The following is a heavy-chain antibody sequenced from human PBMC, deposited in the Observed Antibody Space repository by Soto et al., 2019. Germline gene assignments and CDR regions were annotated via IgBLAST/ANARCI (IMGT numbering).Heavy chain of an antibody. CDR3: ARDYDKSGYDYFDP. Sequence: GAAVKVYCKACECSFTGHYLHWVRQAPGQGLEWMGWIDPKSGDTKYAPKFQDRVTMTRDTSISRAYMDLSSLRYDDTAVYYCARDYDKSGYDYFDPWGQGTLVTVSS. CDR1: ECSFTGHY. CDR2: IDPKSGDT. J-gene: IGHJ5*02. V-gene: IGHV1-2*02. D-gene: IGHD3-22*01.